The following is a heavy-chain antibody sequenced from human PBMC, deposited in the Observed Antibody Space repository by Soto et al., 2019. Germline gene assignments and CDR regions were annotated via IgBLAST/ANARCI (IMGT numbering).Heavy chain of an antibody. CDR2: ISSSSSYT. CDR3: ARDRGYCSGGSCLPTPNDY. D-gene: IGHD2-15*01. CDR1: GFTFSNHA. V-gene: IGHV3-21*01. J-gene: IGHJ4*02. Sequence: GGSLILSCAASGFTFSNHAMNWVRQAPGKGLEWVSSISSSSSYTYYADSVKGRFTISRDNAKNSLYLQMNSLRAEDTAVYYCARDRGYCSGGSCLPTPNDYWGQGTLVTVSS.